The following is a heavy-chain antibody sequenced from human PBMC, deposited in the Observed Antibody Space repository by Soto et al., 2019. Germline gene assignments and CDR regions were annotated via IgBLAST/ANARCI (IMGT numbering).Heavy chain of an antibody. D-gene: IGHD2-8*01. V-gene: IGHV3-23*01. CDR1: GFPFSNYA. Sequence: GGSLRLSCAASGFPFSNYAMNWVRQAPGKGLEWVSSIVTSGSSTYYADSVKGRFTISRDNSKNTLYLQMNSLRAEDTAVYYCARDLPPFCSNGICFADYWGQGTLVTVSS. CDR2: IVTSGSST. J-gene: IGHJ4*02. CDR3: ARDLPPFCSNGICFADY.